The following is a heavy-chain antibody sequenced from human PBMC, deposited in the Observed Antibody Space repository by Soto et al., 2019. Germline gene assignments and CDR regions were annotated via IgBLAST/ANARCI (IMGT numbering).Heavy chain of an antibody. J-gene: IGHJ4*02. D-gene: IGHD3-10*01. Sequence: ASLNVSCEDSGYNFMPYGVDWVRQAPGQGLEWMGWISPWKGNTNYAQSFQGRVTMTTDTSTSTAYMELRSLTSDDTAVYYCARDLDPSGSYYTDYWGPGTLVTVSS. V-gene: IGHV1-18*04. CDR1: GYNFMPYG. CDR3: ARDLDPSGSYYTDY. CDR2: ISPWKGNT.